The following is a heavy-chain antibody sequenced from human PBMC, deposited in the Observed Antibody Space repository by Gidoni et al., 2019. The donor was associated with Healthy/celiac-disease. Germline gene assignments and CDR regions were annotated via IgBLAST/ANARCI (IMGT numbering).Heavy chain of an antibody. CDR3: ARRRGYVPFDY. CDR1: GWSFSGYY. D-gene: IGHD6-13*01. V-gene: IGHV4-34*01. Sequence: QVQLQQWVAGLLNPSETLSPTCAVYGWSFSGYYWSWIRQPPGKGLEWIGEINHSGRTNYNPSLTSRVTISVDTSKNQCSLKLSSVTAADPAVYYCARRRGYVPFDYWGQVTLVTVSS. J-gene: IGHJ4*02. CDR2: INHSGRT.